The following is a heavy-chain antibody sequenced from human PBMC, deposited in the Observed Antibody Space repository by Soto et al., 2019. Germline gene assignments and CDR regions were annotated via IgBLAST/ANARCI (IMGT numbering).Heavy chain of an antibody. CDR2: FDPEDGET. Sequence: ASVKVSCKVSGYTLTELSMHWVRQAPGKGLEWMGGFDPEDGETIYAQKFQGRVTMTEDTSTDTAYMELSSLRSEDTAVYYCATASPRSIHDPWFDPWGQGTLVTVSS. J-gene: IGHJ5*02. V-gene: IGHV1-24*01. CDR3: ATASPRSIHDPWFDP. CDR1: GYTLTELS.